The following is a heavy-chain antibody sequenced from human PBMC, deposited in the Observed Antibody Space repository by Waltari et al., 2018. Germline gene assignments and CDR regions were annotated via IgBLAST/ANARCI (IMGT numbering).Heavy chain of an antibody. D-gene: IGHD3-16*02. J-gene: IGHJ4*02. CDR1: GGTFSSYA. Sequence: QVQLVQSGAEVKKPGSSVKVSCKASGGTFSSYALSWVRLAPGQGLEWMGGISPIFGTANYAQKFQGRVTITADESTSTAYMELSSLRSEDTAVYYCARMGGVIVDTLGGDYWGQGTLVTVSS. CDR3: ARMGGVIVDTLGGDY. V-gene: IGHV1-69*01. CDR2: ISPIFGTA.